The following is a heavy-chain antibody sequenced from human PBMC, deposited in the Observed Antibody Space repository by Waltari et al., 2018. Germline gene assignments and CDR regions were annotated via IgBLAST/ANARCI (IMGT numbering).Heavy chain of an antibody. CDR2: VSFDENIS. Sequence: QGQLVESGGGVVQPGRSLRLPCEVSGFSCRTHPMHWVRQAPGKGLEWVAVVSFDENISYYADSVKGRFTISRDNSESTLYLQMNSLRAEDTAVYFCARDPRGDASFYYHMDVWGRGTTVTVSS. CDR3: ARDPRGDASFYYHMDV. CDR1: GFSCRTHP. V-gene: IGHV3-30-3*01. J-gene: IGHJ6*03. D-gene: IGHD2-2*01.